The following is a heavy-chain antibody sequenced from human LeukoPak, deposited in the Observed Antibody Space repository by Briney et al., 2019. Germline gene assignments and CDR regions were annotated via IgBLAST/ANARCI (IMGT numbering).Heavy chain of an antibody. V-gene: IGHV3-23*01. D-gene: IGHD2-21*01. CDR1: GFTFRSHA. J-gene: IGHJ4*02. CDR2: IYENGGTT. CDR3: AKDFRIGYSARFDY. Sequence: GVSLRLSCVGSGFTFRSHAMSWVRQAPEKGLEFVSGIYENGGTTYYADSVMGRFSISRDNSKNTLYLQMDSLRGEDTAVYYCAKDFRIGYSARFDYWGQGALVTVSS.